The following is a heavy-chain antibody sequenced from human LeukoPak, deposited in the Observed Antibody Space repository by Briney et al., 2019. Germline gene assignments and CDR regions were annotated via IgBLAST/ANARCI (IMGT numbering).Heavy chain of an antibody. J-gene: IGHJ4*02. D-gene: IGHD1-20*01. V-gene: IGHV4-39*07. CDR3: ARDHNWSYFNC. CDR2: IYYSGST. Sequence: SETLSLTCTGSGGSISSSSYYWGWIRQPPGKGLEWIGSIYYSGSTYYNPSLKSRVTISVDTSKNQFSLKLSSVTAADTAVYYCARDHNWSYFNCWGQGTLVTVSS. CDR1: GGSISSSSYY.